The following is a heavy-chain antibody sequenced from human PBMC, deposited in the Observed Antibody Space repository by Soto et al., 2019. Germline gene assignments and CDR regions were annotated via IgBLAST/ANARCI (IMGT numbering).Heavy chain of an antibody. CDR3: ARGSSSWYGLVGY. D-gene: IGHD6-13*01. J-gene: IGHJ4*02. Sequence: QVQLQQWGAGLLKPSETLSLTCDVYGGSFSGYYWSWIRQPPGKGLEWIGEINHSGTTNYNPSLKSRVTISVDTSKNQFSLKLSSVTAADTAVYYCARGSSSWYGLVGYWGQGTLVIVSS. CDR2: INHSGTT. CDR1: GGSFSGYY. V-gene: IGHV4-34*01.